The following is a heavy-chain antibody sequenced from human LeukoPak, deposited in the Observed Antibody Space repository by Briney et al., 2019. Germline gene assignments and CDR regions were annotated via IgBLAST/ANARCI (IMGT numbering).Heavy chain of an antibody. Sequence: SQTLSLTCAISGDSVSSNSAAWNWIRQSPSSGLEWLGRTYYKSRWYNDYAVSVKSRITINPDTSKNQFSLQLNSVTPEDTAVYYCAREKRLESPFDYWGQGTLVTVSS. CDR2: TYYKSRWYN. D-gene: IGHD6-19*01. V-gene: IGHV6-1*01. CDR3: AREKRLESPFDY. CDR1: GDSVSSNSAA. J-gene: IGHJ4*02.